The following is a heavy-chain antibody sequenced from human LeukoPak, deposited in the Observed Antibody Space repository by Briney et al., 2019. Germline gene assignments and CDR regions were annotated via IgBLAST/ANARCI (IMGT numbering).Heavy chain of an antibody. CDR2: IGTAGDT. D-gene: IGHD3-10*01. CDR3: ATDHYRPFHH. CDR1: GFTFSSYD. V-gene: IGHV3-13*01. Sequence: PGGSLRLSCAASGFTFSSYDMHWVRQATGKGLEWVSAIGTAGDTYYPGSVKGRFTITRDNSKNTLSLHMNSLRAEDTAVYYCATDHYRPFHHWGQGTLVTVSS. J-gene: IGHJ1*01.